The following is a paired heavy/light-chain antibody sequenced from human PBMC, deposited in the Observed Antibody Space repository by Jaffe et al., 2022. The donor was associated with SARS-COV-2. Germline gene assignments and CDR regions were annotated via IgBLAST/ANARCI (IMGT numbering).Heavy chain of an antibody. CDR3: VRDQTDYDHEFDF. CDR2: INSGGSET. D-gene: IGHD4-17*01. CDR1: GFTFKSYW. Sequence: EVQLVESGGGLVQPGGSLRLSCAASGFTFKSYWMQWFRQAPGKGLMWVSHINSGGSETSYADSVKGRFTISRDDAKSTLYLQMNGLTTEDTAVYYCVRDQTDYDHEFDFWGQGTPVTVSS. J-gene: IGHJ4*02. V-gene: IGHV3-74*01.
Light chain of an antibody. Sequence: DVVMTQSPLSLSVTLGQPASISCRSSQSLVSSNGNTYLIWFQQRPGQSPRRLIYRVSNRDSGVPDRFSGSGSGTDFTLKISRVEAEDVGVYYCMQHTHWPPWTFGQGTRVEVK. CDR3: MQHTHWPPWT. J-gene: IGKJ1*01. V-gene: IGKV2-30*01. CDR2: RVS. CDR1: QSLVSSNGNTY.